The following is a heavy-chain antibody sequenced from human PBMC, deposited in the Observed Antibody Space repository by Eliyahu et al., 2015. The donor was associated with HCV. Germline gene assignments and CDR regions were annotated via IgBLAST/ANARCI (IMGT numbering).Heavy chain of an antibody. V-gene: IGHV1-69*01. CDR3: AREGGHYCSSGTCFLLY. D-gene: IGHD2-15*01. CDR1: GGTFSSYS. J-gene: IGHJ4*02. Sequence: QVQLVQSGAEVKKPGSSVKVSCKASGGTFSSYSITWVRQAPGQGLEWMGGIIPVFGTPNYAQKFQGRVTITADESTSTTYMELSSLRSEDTAMYYCAREGGHYCSSGTCFLLYWGQGTLVTVSS. CDR2: IIPVFGTP.